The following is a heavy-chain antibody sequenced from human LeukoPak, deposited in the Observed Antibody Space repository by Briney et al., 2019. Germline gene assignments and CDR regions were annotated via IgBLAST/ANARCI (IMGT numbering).Heavy chain of an antibody. CDR2: FDPEDGET. D-gene: IGHD3-10*01. Sequence: ASVKVSCKVSGYTLTELSMHWVRQAPGKGLEWMGGFDPEDGETIYAQKFQGRVTMTEDASTDTAYMELSSLRSEDTAVYYCATERFPSGSGSSTFDDWGQGTRVTVSS. J-gene: IGHJ4*02. V-gene: IGHV1-24*01. CDR1: GYTLTELS. CDR3: ATERFPSGSGSSTFDD.